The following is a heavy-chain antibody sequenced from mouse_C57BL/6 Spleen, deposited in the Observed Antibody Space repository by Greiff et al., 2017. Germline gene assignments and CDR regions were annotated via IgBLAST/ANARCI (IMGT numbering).Heavy chain of an antibody. CDR3: ARDPITTVVAPFDY. D-gene: IGHD1-1*01. V-gene: IGHV1-4*01. Sequence: QVQLQQSGAELARPGASVKMSCKASGYNFTSYTMHWVKQRPGQGLEWIGYINPSSGYTKYNQKFKDKATLTADKSSSTAYMQLSSLTSEDSAVYYCARDPITTVVAPFDYWGQGTTLTVSS. J-gene: IGHJ2*01. CDR2: INPSSGYT. CDR1: GYNFTSYT.